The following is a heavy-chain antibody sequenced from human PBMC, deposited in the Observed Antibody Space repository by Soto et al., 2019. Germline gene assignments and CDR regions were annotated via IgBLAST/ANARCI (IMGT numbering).Heavy chain of an antibody. CDR3: ARDPSIVVGTAKTYYYYGMDV. CDR1: GFTFSSYW. V-gene: IGHV3-7*01. J-gene: IGHJ6*02. CDR2: IKQDGSEK. Sequence: EVQLVESGGGLVQPGGSLRLSCAASGFTFSSYWMSWVRQAPGKGLEWVANIKQDGSEKYYVDSVKGRFTISRDNAKNSLYLQMNSLRAEDTAVYYCARDPSIVVGTAKTYYYYGMDVWGQGTTVTVSS. D-gene: IGHD2-21*02.